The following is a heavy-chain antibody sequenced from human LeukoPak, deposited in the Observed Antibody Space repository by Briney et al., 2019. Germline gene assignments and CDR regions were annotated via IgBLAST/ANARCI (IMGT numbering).Heavy chain of an antibody. V-gene: IGHV4-59*08. CDR3: ARRRKVPAPRAGDAFDI. CDR2: VYYSGST. J-gene: IGHJ3*02. Sequence: SETLSLTCTVSGDSISDYYWNWIRQPPGKGLEWIGYVYYSGSTNYSPSLKSRVTISVDTSKNQFSLKLTSVTAADTAIYYCARRRKVPAPRAGDAFDIWGQGTMVTVSS. CDR1: GDSISDYY. D-gene: IGHD2-21*02.